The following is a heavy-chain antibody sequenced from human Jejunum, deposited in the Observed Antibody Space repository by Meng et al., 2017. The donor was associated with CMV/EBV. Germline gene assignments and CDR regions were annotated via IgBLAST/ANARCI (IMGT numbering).Heavy chain of an antibody. CDR3: ARGPRGIFGARNYFDY. V-gene: IGHV3-48*03. CDR1: TLSPYA. Sequence: TLSPYAMSWIRQAPGKGLEWVSYITTSGATTYRADFVRGRFTISRDNAENSLFLQMTSRTAEDTGVYYCARGPRGIFGARNYFDYWGRGTRVTVSS. D-gene: IGHD3-3*01. J-gene: IGHJ4*02. CDR2: ITTSGATT.